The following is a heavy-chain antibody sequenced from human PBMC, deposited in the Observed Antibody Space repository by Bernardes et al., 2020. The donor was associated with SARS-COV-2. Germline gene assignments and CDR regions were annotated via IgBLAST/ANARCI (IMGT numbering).Heavy chain of an antibody. CDR2: LSYGGHT. V-gene: IGHV4-39*01. CDR3: ARLKVLRHLDWSVSWIEFYFDS. CDR1: GTSITNASHR. D-gene: IGHD3-9*01. J-gene: IGHJ4*02. Sequence: SETLSLTCSCSGTSITNASHRSAWFRQPPGMGLECIGCLSYGGHTYYTPSLRSRVTISADTSATQFSLKLTSVTAADTAIYFCARLKVLRHLDWSVSWIEFYFDSWGQGTMVTVSS.